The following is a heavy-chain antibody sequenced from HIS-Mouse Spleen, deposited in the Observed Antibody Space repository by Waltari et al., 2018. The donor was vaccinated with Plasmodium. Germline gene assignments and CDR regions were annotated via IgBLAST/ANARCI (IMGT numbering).Heavy chain of an antibody. D-gene: IGHD6-13*01. Sequence: EVQLVESGGGLVQPGGSLRLSCAASGFAFCSYWMSWVRQAPGKGLEWVANIKQNGSEKYYVDSVKGRFTISRDNAKNSLYLQMNSLRAEDTAVYYCASSWYWYFDLWGRGTLVTVSS. J-gene: IGHJ2*01. CDR2: IKQNGSEK. V-gene: IGHV3-7*01. CDR1: GFAFCSYW. CDR3: ASSWYWYFDL.